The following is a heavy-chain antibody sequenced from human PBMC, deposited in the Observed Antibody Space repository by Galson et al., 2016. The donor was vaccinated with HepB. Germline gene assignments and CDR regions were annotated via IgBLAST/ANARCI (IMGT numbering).Heavy chain of an antibody. Sequence: SLRLSCAASGFSFRNYAMSWVRQAPGKGLEWVSSISDTAGSTYYADSVKGRFTISRDNSKNTQHLQITGLRAEDTAVYYCARAAGGVMGSYYFDYWGQGTLVTVSS. CDR3: ARAAGGVMGSYYFDY. CDR1: GFSFRNYA. V-gene: IGHV3-23*01. CDR2: ISDTAGST. D-gene: IGHD3-16*01. J-gene: IGHJ4*02.